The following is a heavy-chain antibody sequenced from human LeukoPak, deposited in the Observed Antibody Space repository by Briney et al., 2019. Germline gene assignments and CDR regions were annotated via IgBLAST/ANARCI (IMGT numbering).Heavy chain of an antibody. CDR1: GFTFSSYS. CDR3: ARVSRYFDWDNFDY. Sequence: PGGSLRLSCAASGFTFSSYSMNWVRQAPGKGLEWVSSISSSSSYIYYADSVKGRFTISRDNAKNSLYLQMNSLRAEDTAVYYCARVSRYFDWDNFDYWGQGTLVTVSS. V-gene: IGHV3-21*01. D-gene: IGHD3-9*01. CDR2: ISSSSSYI. J-gene: IGHJ4*02.